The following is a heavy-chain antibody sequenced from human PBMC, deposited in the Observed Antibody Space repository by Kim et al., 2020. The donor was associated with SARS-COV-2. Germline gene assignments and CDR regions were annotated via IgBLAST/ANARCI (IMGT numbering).Heavy chain of an antibody. J-gene: IGHJ4*02. Sequence: GGSLRLSCAASGFTFSSYSMNWVRQAPGKGLEWVSYISSSSSTIYYADSVKGRFTISRDNAKNSLYLQMNSLRDEDTAVYYCARVDYYDSSGYYYGSFDYWGQGTLVTVSS. V-gene: IGHV3-48*02. CDR3: ARVDYYDSSGYYYGSFDY. D-gene: IGHD3-22*01. CDR2: ISSSSSTI. CDR1: GFTFSSYS.